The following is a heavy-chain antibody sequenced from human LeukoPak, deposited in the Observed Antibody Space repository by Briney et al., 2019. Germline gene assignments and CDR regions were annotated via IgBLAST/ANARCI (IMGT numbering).Heavy chain of an antibody. CDR2: IASDGSST. CDR3: ARGRPHGNDY. Sequence: GGSLRLSCAASGFTFSSYWMNWVRQAPGKGLVWVSRIASDGSSTTHADSVKGRFSISRDNAKNTLYLQMNSLRVEGTAVYYCARGRPHGNDYWGQGTLVTVSS. CDR1: GFTFSSYW. V-gene: IGHV3-74*01. J-gene: IGHJ4*02. D-gene: IGHD4-23*01.